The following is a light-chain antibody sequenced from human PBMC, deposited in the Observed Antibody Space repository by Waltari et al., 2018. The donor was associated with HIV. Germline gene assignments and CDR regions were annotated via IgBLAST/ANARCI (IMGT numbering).Light chain of an antibody. V-gene: IGKV4-1*01. CDR1: QSNFSRSNSKNT. CDR2: GAS. CDR3: QQYYNTPLT. J-gene: IGKJ4*01. Sequence: DIVMTQSPDSLAVSLGERATLNCRSSQSNFSRSNSKNTVACYQQKPGQPPKLLMVGASARESGVPDRFSGSGSGKDFPLTSSSLQAEDVATYYCQQYYNTPLTFGGGTKVEI.